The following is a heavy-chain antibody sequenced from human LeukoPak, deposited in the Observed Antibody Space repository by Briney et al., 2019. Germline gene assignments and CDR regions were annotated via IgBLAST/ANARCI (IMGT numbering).Heavy chain of an antibody. CDR2: ISSSSSTI. CDR3: AREITYYYGSGSYNWFDP. Sequence: GGSLRLSCAASGFTFSSYSMNWVRQAPGKGLEWVSYISSSSSTIYYADSVKGRFTISRDNAKNSLYLQMNSLRAEDTAVYYCAREITYYYGSGSYNWFDPWGQGTLVTVSS. V-gene: IGHV3-48*04. CDR1: GFTFSSYS. D-gene: IGHD3-10*01. J-gene: IGHJ5*02.